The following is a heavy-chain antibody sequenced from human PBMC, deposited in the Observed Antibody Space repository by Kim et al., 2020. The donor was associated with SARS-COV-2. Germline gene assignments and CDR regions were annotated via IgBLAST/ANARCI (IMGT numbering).Heavy chain of an antibody. V-gene: IGHV3-30*18. Sequence: GGSLRLSCAASGFTFSSYGMHWVRQAPGKGLEWVAVISYDGSNKYYADSVKGRFTISRDNSKNTLYLQMNSLRAEDTAVYYCAKDRVAARPGYYYYGMDVWGQGTTVTVSS. CDR3: AKDRVAARPGYYYYGMDV. D-gene: IGHD6-6*01. CDR2: ISYDGSNK. J-gene: IGHJ6*02. CDR1: GFTFSSYG.